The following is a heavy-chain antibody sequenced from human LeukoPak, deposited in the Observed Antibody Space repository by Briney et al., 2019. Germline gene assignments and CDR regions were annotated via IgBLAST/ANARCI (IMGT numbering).Heavy chain of an antibody. CDR2: IYHSGST. J-gene: IGHJ4*02. V-gene: IGHV4-30-2*01. CDR3: ARAGLLATPNYFDY. CDR1: GGSISSGGYS. D-gene: IGHD3-22*01. Sequence: SETLSLTCAVSGGSISSGGYSWSWIRQPPGKGLEWIGYIYHSGSTYYNPSLKSRVTISVDRSKNQFSLKLSSVTAADTAVYYCARAGLLATPNYFDYWGQGTLVTVSS.